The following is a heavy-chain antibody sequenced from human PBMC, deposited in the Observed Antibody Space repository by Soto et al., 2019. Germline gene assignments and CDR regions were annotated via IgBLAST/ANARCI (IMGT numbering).Heavy chain of an antibody. J-gene: IGHJ4*02. Sequence: SETLSLTCTVSGGSISSGDYYWSWIRQPPGKGLEWIGYIYYSGSTYYNPSLKSRVTISVDTSKNQFSLKLSSVTAADTAVYYCAREYDSSGYPDYWGQGTLVTVSS. V-gene: IGHV4-30-4*01. D-gene: IGHD3-22*01. CDR3: AREYDSSGYPDY. CDR1: GGSISSGDYY. CDR2: IYYSGST.